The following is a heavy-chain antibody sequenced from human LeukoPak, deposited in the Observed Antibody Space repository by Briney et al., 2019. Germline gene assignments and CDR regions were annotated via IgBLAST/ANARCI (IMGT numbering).Heavy chain of an antibody. V-gene: IGHV3-21*01. D-gene: IGHD6-19*01. CDR2: ISSGTNYI. J-gene: IGHJ4*02. CDR1: GFTFDNYN. Sequence: GGSLRLSCAASGFTFDNYNMNWVRQAPGKGLEWVSSISSGTNYIFEADSVKGRFTVTKDTALNSLSLQMNSLRADDTAVYYCARWRLGSGQAFDYWGQGTLVTVSS. CDR3: ARWRLGSGQAFDY.